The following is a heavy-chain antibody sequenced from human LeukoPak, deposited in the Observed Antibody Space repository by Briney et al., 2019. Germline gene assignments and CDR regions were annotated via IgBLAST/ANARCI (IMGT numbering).Heavy chain of an antibody. Sequence: PGGSLRLSCAASGFGVNVNYMSWVRQAPGKGLEWVSAISGSGGSTYYADSVKGRFTISRDNSKNTLYLQMNSLRAEDTAVYYCAKYNSGYSGYEAYYYYYYMDVWGKGTTVTVSS. CDR2: ISGSGGST. D-gene: IGHD5-12*01. CDR3: AKYNSGYSGYEAYYYYYYMDV. CDR1: GFGVNVNY. V-gene: IGHV3-23*01. J-gene: IGHJ6*03.